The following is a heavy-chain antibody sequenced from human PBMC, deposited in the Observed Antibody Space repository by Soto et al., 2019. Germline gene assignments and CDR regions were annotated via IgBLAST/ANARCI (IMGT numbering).Heavy chain of an antibody. D-gene: IGHD3-3*01. J-gene: IGHJ4*02. CDR3: AKARPHYDFWSGYSSPTDY. CDR1: GFSFSSYA. V-gene: IGHV3-23*01. Sequence: GGSLRLSCTASGFSFSSYALSWVRKAPGKGLEWVSGISGSGGSTYYADSVKGRFTISRDNSKITLYLQMNSLRAEDTAVYDCAKARPHYDFWSGYSSPTDYWGQGTLVTVSS. CDR2: ISGSGGST.